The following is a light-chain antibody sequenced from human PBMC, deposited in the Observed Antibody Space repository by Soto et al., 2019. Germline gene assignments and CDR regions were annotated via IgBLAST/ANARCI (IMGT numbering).Light chain of an antibody. J-gene: IGKJ1*01. Sequence: ELVMTQSPGTISVCSVAIANLSGSSSQSVSSNLAWYQQKPGQAPRLLIYGASTRPTGIPARFSGSGSGTEFTLTISRLQSEDFAVYYCQQYNNWPPRWTCGQGNKGDI. V-gene: IGKV3-15*01. CDR1: QSVSSN. CDR3: QQYNNWPPRWT. CDR2: GAS.